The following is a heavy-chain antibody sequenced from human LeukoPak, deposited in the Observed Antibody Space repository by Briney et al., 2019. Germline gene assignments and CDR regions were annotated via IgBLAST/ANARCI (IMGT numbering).Heavy chain of an antibody. CDR2: IRYDGSSK. V-gene: IGHV3-30*02. D-gene: IGHD3-10*01. Sequence: GGSLRLSCAASGFTFNDYGMHWVRQAPGKGLEWVAFIRYDGSSKYYADSVKGRFTISRDNSKNTLYLQMNSLRPDDTAVYYCAREVGSGSAPFDYWGQGTLVTVSS. CDR1: GFTFNDYG. CDR3: AREVGSGSAPFDY. J-gene: IGHJ4*02.